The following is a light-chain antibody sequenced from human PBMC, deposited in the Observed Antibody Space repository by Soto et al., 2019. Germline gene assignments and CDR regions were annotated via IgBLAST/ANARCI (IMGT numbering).Light chain of an antibody. CDR1: SSDVGGYNY. CDR3: SSYTSSSTLEV. CDR2: EVS. V-gene: IGLV2-14*01. Sequence: QSVLTQPASVSGSPGQSITISCTGTSSDVGGYNYVSWYQQHPGKAPKLMSYEVSNRPSGVSNRFSGSKSGNTASLTISGLRAEDEGDYYCSSYTSSSTLEVFGTGTKVTVL. J-gene: IGLJ1*01.